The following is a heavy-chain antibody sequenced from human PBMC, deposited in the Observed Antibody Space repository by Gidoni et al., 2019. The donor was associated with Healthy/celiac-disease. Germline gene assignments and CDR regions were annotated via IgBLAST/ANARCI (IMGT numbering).Heavy chain of an antibody. CDR1: DGSVSHSGYY. CDR2: IYYTGST. V-gene: IGHV4-39*01. Sequence: QLQLQESGPGLVKPSETLSLTCTVTDGSVSHSGYYWGWIRQPPGKGPEWIGSIYYTGSTNYNPSLKSRVTISLDTSKNQFSLNLRTETAADTAVYYCARHIGNYFDAVHIWGQGTMVTVSS. D-gene: IGHD3-10*01. J-gene: IGHJ3*02. CDR3: ARHIGNYFDAVHI.